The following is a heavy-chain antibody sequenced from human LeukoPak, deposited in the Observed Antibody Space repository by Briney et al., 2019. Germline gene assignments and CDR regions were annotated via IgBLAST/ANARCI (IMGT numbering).Heavy chain of an antibody. D-gene: IGHD3-9*01. CDR1: GFTFSSYA. CDR3: VKDGGLNDLLTATLPGEYFHH. V-gene: IGHV3-64D*09. CDR2: ISRNGGNT. J-gene: IGHJ1*01. Sequence: GGSLRLSCSASGFTFSSYAMHWVRQAPGKGLEYVSAISRNGGNTYYPDSVKGRFTISRDNSKHTLYLQMSSLRPEDTAVYHCVKDGGLNDLLTATLPGEYFHHWGQGTLVTVSS.